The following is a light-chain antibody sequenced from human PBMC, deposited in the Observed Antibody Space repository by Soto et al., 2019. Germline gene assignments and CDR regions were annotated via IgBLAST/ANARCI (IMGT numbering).Light chain of an antibody. CDR3: QQYNNWRRT. V-gene: IGKV3-15*01. J-gene: IGKJ1*01. CDR2: GAS. CDR1: QSVSSN. Sequence: EIVMTQSPATLSVSPGERATLSCRASQSVSSNLAWYQQKPGQAPRLPIYGASTRATGIPARFSGSGSGTEFTLTISSLQSEDFAVYYCQQYNNWRRTFGQGTKVDIK.